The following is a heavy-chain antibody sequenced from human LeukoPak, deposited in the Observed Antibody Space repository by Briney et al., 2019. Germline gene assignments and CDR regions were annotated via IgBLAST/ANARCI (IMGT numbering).Heavy chain of an antibody. D-gene: IGHD2-15*01. V-gene: IGHV3-21*01. J-gene: IGHJ3*02. CDR1: GFTFSSYS. Sequence: PGGSLRLSCAASGFTFSSYSMNWVRQAPGKGLEWVPSISSSSSYIYYADSVKGRFTISRDNAKNSLYLQMNSLRAEDTAVYYCARELGYCSGGSCGSAFDIWGQGTMVTVSS. CDR3: ARELGYCSGGSCGSAFDI. CDR2: ISSSSSYI.